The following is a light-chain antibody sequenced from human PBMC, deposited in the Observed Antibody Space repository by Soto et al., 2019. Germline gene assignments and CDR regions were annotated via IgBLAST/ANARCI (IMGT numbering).Light chain of an antibody. CDR2: GAS. CDR1: QNIHTN. V-gene: IGKV3-15*01. CDR3: QQYYNWPRT. Sequence: EIVIRPSPSTLSGCPGDNATLSCRAGQNIHTNLAWYQQKPGQAPRLLFYGASTGATGLPARFSGSGSGTEFTLTINSLQAGDCAVYYCQQYYNWPRTFGQPARLGIK. J-gene: IGKJ5*01.